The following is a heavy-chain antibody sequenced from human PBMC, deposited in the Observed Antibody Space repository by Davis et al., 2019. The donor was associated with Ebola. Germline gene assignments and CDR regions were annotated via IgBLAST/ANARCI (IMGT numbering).Heavy chain of an antibody. CDR1: GFTFSSYS. CDR2: ISCSGSSR. Sequence: GGSLRLSCAASGFTFSSYSMCWVRQAPGKGLEWVSTISCSGSSRSYADPVKGRLTISSDKSQNTLYLQMISLRAEDTAVYYCARGNNYNLVDHWGQGTLVTVSS. CDR3: ARGNNYNLVDH. J-gene: IGHJ4*02. D-gene: IGHD1-1*01. V-gene: IGHV3-23*01.